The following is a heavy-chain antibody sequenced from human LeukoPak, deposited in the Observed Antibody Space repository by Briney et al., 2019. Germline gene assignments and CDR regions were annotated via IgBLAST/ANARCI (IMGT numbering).Heavy chain of an antibody. J-gene: IGHJ4*02. CDR1: GYTFSSYY. CDR2: INPNSGGT. D-gene: IGHD3-22*01. Sequence: ASVTVTCTASGYTFSSYYMHWVRQPPGQGLEWMGWINPNSGGTNYAQKFQGRVTMTRDTSISTAYMELSRLRSDDTAVYYCARSVTMIVVVMRGGLGYWGQGTLVTVSS. CDR3: ARSVTMIVVVMRGGLGY. V-gene: IGHV1-2*02.